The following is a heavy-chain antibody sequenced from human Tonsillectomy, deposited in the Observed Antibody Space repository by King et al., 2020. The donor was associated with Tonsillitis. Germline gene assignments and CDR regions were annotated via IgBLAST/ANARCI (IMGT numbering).Heavy chain of an antibody. Sequence: QLVQSGGGLVQPGGSLRLSCAASGFTFSSNSINWVRQAPGKGLEWVSYISTTSSTMYYADSVRGRFTISRDNAKNSLYLQMNSLRAEDTAVNYGARDVSAWSGYYFDYWGQGILVTVSS. CDR3: ARDVSAWSGYYFDY. J-gene: IGHJ4*02. CDR1: GFTFSSNS. D-gene: IGHD6-19*01. CDR2: ISTTSSTM. V-gene: IGHV3-48*04.